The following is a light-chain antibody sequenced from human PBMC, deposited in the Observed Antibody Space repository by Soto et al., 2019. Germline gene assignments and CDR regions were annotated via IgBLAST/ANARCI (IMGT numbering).Light chain of an antibody. CDR2: DAS. CDR3: QQRSNLFT. Sequence: DTLLTQSPSSLSASVGDRVTITCRASQSVNNNLAWYQQKPGQAPRLLIYDASNRATGIPARFSGSGSGTDFTLTISSLEPEDFAVYYCQQRSNLFTFGPGTKVDIK. J-gene: IGKJ3*01. V-gene: IGKV3-11*01. CDR1: QSVNNN.